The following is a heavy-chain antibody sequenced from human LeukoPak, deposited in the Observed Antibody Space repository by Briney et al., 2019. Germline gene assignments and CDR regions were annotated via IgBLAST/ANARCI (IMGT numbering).Heavy chain of an antibody. CDR3: ARDSDGGSYDY. Sequence: SETLSLNCTVSGGSISIYYWSWIRQPPGKGLEWIGYIYYSGSTNYNPSLKSRITISVDTSKNQFSLKLSSVTAADTAVYYCARDSDGGSYDYWGQGTLVTDSS. V-gene: IGHV4-59*01. J-gene: IGHJ4*02. CDR2: IYYSGST. D-gene: IGHD1-26*01. CDR1: GGSISIYY.